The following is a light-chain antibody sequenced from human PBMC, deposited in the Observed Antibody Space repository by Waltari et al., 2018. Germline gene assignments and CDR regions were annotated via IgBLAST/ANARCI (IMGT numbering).Light chain of an antibody. Sequence: EIVMTQSPATLSVSPGERATLSCRASQRINSNLAWYQQKPGQAPRLLIVGASTRATGIPARCAGAGSGTEFTLTISMLQSEDFAVYYCQQYNNWPRTFGQGTKVEIK. CDR3: QQYNNWPRT. CDR1: QRINSN. CDR2: GAS. J-gene: IGKJ1*01. V-gene: IGKV3-15*01.